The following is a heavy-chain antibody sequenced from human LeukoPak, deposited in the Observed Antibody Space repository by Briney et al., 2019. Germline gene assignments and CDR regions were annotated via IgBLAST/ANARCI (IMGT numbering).Heavy chain of an antibody. CDR1: GFTFDDYA. CDR3: AKDMITFGGVIVLPDY. Sequence: GGSLRPSCAASGFTFDDYAMHWVRQAPGKGLEWVSGISWNSGSIGYADSVKGRFTISRDNAKNSLYLQMNSLRAEDTALYYCAKDMITFGGVIVLPDYWGQGTLVTVSS. V-gene: IGHV3-9*01. D-gene: IGHD3-16*02. CDR2: ISWNSGSI. J-gene: IGHJ4*02.